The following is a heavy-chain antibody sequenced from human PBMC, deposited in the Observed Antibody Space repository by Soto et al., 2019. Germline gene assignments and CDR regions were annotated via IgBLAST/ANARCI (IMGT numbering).Heavy chain of an antibody. J-gene: IGHJ6*02. V-gene: IGHV3-21*01. CDR3: ASVHRGSYYSYGMGV. D-gene: IGHD1-26*01. CDR1: GFTFSSYS. CDR2: ISSSSSYI. Sequence: EVQLVASGGGLVKPGGSLRLSCAAAGFTFSSYSMNWVRQAPGKGLEWVSSISSSSSYIYYADSVKGRFTISRDNAKNSLYLQRYCRRGEDTAVYYCASVHRGSYYSYGMGVRGQGTTVTFSS.